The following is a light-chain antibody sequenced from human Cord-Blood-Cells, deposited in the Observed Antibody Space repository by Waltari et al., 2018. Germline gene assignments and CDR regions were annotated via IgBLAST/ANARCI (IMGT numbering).Light chain of an antibody. J-gene: IGLJ2*01. Sequence: NFMLTQPHSVSESPGTTVTISCTRSSGSIASNYGQWYQPRPGSSPTTVIYEDNQRPSGVPDRFSGSIDSSSNSASLTISGLKTEDEADYYCQSYDSSNVVFGGGTKLTVL. CDR3: QSYDSSNVV. CDR2: EDN. CDR1: SGSIASNY. V-gene: IGLV6-57*01.